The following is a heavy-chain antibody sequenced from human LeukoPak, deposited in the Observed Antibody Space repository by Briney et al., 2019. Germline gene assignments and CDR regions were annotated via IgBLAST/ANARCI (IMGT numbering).Heavy chain of an antibody. CDR2: IKPDESEK. D-gene: IGHD1-26*01. CDR1: GFTFSSYW. V-gene: IGHV3-7*01. Sequence: GGSLRLSCAASGFTFSSYWMTWVRQAPGKGLEWVANIKPDESEKYYVDSVKGRFTISRDNAKNSLYLQMNSLRAEDTAVYYCARVNRGATFDYWGQGTLVTVSS. J-gene: IGHJ4*02. CDR3: ARVNRGATFDY.